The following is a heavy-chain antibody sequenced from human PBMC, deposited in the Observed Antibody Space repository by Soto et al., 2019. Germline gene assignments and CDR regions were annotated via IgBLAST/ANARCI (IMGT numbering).Heavy chain of an antibody. CDR3: ARGDTALSYWYFDL. CDR2: IDPSDSYT. CDR1: GYSFTSHW. J-gene: IGHJ2*01. D-gene: IGHD5-18*01. V-gene: IGHV5-10-1*01. Sequence: EVQLVQSGAEVKKPGESLRISCKGSGYSFTSHWISWVRQMPGKGLEWMGRIDPSDSYTSYSPSFQGHVTISADKSISTVYLQWSSLKASDTAMYYCARGDTALSYWYFDLWGRGTLFTVSS.